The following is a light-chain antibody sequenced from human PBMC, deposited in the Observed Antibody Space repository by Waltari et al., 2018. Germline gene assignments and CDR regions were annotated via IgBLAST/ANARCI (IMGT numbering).Light chain of an antibody. CDR3: LSYDSSLSCVV. J-gene: IGLJ3*02. Sequence: YQRVPGPAPKLLVYDKRSRPSGVPHRFSGSKAGPSGSLAITGLHADGEAVYFCLSYDSSLSCVVFGGGTKLTVL. V-gene: IGLV1-40*01. CDR2: DKR.